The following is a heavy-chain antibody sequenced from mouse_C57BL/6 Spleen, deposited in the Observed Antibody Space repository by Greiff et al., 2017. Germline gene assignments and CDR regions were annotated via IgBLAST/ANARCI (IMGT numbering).Heavy chain of an antibody. D-gene: IGHD2-4*01. CDR2: IYTGSGNT. Sequence: VQLQQSGPELVKPGASVKISCKASGYTFTDYYINWVKQRPGQGLEWIGWIYTGSGNTKYNEKFKGKATLTVDTSSSTAYMQLSSLTSEDSAVYFCARSYYDYDAFAYWGQETLVTVSA. CDR1: GYTFTDYY. J-gene: IGHJ3*01. V-gene: IGHV1-84*01. CDR3: ARSYYDYDAFAY.